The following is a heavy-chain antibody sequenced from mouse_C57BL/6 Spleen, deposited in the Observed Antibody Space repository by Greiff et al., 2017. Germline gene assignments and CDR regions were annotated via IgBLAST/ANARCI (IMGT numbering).Heavy chain of an antibody. D-gene: IGHD1-1*01. Sequence: QVQLQQPGAELVRPGSSVKLSCKASGYTFTSYWMHCVKQRPIQGLEWIGNIDPSDSETHYNQKFKDKATLTVDKSSSTAYMQLSSLTSEDSAVYYCARETTVVENDAMDYWGQGTSVTVSS. CDR1: GYTFTSYW. CDR3: ARETTVVENDAMDY. V-gene: IGHV1-52*01. CDR2: IDPSDSET. J-gene: IGHJ4*01.